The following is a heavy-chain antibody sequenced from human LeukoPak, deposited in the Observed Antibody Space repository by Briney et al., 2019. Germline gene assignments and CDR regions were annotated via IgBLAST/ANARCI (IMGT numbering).Heavy chain of an antibody. CDR3: AREAHTIFGVVIFDY. D-gene: IGHD3-3*01. V-gene: IGHV4-59*01. CDR2: TYYSGST. J-gene: IGHJ4*02. Sequence: PSETLSLTCTVSGGSISSYYWSWIRQPPGKGLEWIGYTYYSGSTNYNPSLKSRVTISVDTSKNQFSLKLSSVTAADTAVYYCAREAHTIFGVVIFDYWGQGTLVTVSS. CDR1: GGSISSYY.